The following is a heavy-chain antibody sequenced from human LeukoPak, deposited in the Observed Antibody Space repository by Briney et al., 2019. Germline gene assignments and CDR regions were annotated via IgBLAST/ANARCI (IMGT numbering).Heavy chain of an antibody. CDR3: ARRTGYSSSWYYFDY. J-gene: IGHJ4*02. V-gene: IGHV4-39*07. CDR2: IYYSGST. D-gene: IGHD6-13*01. CDR1: GGSISSSYY. Sequence: PSETLSLTCSVSGGSISSSYYWGWIRQPPGKGLEWIGSIYYSGSTYYNPSLKSRVTISVDTSKNQFSLKLSSVTAADTAVYYCARRTGYSSSWYYFDYWGQGTLVTVSS.